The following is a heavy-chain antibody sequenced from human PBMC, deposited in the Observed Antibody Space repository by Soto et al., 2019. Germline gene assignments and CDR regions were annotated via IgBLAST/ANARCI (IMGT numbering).Heavy chain of an antibody. Sequence: ASVNVSFKASGGTFSSYAISWVRQAPGQGLEWMGGIIPIFGTANYAQKFQGRVTITADESTSTAYMELSSLRSEDTAVYYCASGTDMVAANQVDYWGQGTLVTVS. CDR2: IIPIFGTA. CDR3: ASGTDMVAANQVDY. CDR1: GGTFSSYA. D-gene: IGHD2-15*01. J-gene: IGHJ4*02. V-gene: IGHV1-69*13.